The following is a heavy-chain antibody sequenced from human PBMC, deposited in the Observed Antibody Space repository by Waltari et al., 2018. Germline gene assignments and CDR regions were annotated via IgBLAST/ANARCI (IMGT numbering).Heavy chain of an antibody. CDR2: INHDGGT. CDR3: AIRRCSVTNCYMRNWFDP. J-gene: IGHJ5*02. Sequence: QVQLQQWGAGLLKPSETLSLTCAVYGGSFSGSYWTWIRQPPGKGLEWTGEINHDGGTSYNPSLKSRATISVDTSKNQLSLILNSVTAADTAVYYCAIRRCSVTNCYMRNWFDPWGQGILVTVSS. D-gene: IGHD2-2*02. CDR1: GGSFSGSY. V-gene: IGHV4-34*01.